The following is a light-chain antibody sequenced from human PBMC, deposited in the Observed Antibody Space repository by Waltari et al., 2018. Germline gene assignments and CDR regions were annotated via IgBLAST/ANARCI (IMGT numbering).Light chain of an antibody. J-gene: IGLJ7*01. V-gene: IGLV1-51*02. Sequence: QSVLTPPPSVSAAPGQRVTISCSGGHSNLGNNYVSWYRQFPGTAPKLLIYEDSERPSGVPGRFSGSKSGTSATLDITGLQAGDEADYYCGTWDSSLSGAVFGGGTHLTVL. CDR3: GTWDSSLSGAV. CDR1: HSNLGNNY. CDR2: EDS.